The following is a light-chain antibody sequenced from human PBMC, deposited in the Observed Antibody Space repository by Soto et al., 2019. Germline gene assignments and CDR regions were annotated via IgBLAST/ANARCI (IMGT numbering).Light chain of an antibody. CDR2: EDT. CDR3: LSYAGTWV. CDR1: SSEVGSYSL. J-gene: IGLJ3*02. Sequence: QSALTQPASVSGSPGQSITISCIGTSSEVGSYSLVSWYQQHPGKAPKLMIYEDTERPSGVSHRFSGSKSGSTASLTISGLQAEDEADYYCLSYAGTWVFGGGTQLTVL. V-gene: IGLV2-23*01.